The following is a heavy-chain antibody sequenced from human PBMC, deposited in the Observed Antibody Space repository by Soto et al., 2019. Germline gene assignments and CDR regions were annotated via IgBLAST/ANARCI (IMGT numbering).Heavy chain of an antibody. D-gene: IGHD5-18*01. CDR3: STYSDDDHISGYHDS. CDR1: GGSITRRNHY. V-gene: IGHV4-39*01. Sequence: QLFLQESGPGVVKSSETLSLTCTVAGGSITRRNHYWGWVRQPPGKGLEWVASIHHTGATYYNPSLRSRISMSVDTSNNRFSLSLTSVTAADTGTYFCSTYSDDDHISGYHDSWGQGTLVTVSS. J-gene: IGHJ4*02. CDR2: IHHTGAT.